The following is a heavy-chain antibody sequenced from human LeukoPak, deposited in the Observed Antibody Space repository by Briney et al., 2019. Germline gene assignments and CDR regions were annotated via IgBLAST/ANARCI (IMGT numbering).Heavy chain of an antibody. Sequence: ASVKVSCKASGYTFTGYYMHWVRQAPGQGLEWMGWINPNSGGTNYAQKFQGRVTMTRDTSISTAYMELSRLRSDDTAVYYCARDRFYGSGSYVFEHLGQGTLVTVSS. J-gene: IGHJ4*02. CDR1: GYTFTGYY. CDR2: INPNSGGT. D-gene: IGHD3-10*01. V-gene: IGHV1-2*02. CDR3: ARDRFYGSGSYVFEH.